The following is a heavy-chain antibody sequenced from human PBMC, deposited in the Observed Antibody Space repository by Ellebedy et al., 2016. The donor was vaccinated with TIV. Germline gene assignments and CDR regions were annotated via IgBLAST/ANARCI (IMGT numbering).Heavy chain of an antibody. CDR1: GYTFTDYY. D-gene: IGHD3-22*01. CDR2: FNPDSGAT. CDR3: ARDVWDSSGYPKGHFDY. Sequence: ASVKVSCKASGYTFTDYYMHWVRQAPGQGLEWMGWFNPDSGATLFAQKFQGRVTMTRDTSISTAYMELSSLRSEDTAVYYCARDVWDSSGYPKGHFDYWGQGTLVTVSS. V-gene: IGHV1-2*02. J-gene: IGHJ4*02.